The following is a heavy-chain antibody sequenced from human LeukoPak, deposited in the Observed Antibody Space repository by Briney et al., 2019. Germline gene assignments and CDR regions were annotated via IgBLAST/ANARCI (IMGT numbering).Heavy chain of an antibody. CDR2: ISGSGGST. V-gene: IGHV3-23*01. CDR1: GFTFSSYW. CDR3: AKDFIVVVPAARLGWFDP. Sequence: GGSLRLSCTASGFTFSSYWMSWVRQAPGKGLEWVSAISGSGGSTYYADSVKGRFTISRDNSKNTLYLQMNSLRAEDTAVYYCAKDFIVVVPAARLGWFDPWGQGTLVTVSS. J-gene: IGHJ5*02. D-gene: IGHD2-2*01.